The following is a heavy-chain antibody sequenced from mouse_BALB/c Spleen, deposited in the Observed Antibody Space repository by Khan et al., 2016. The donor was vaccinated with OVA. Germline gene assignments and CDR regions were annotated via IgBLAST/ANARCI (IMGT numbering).Heavy chain of an antibody. CDR1: GYSITSGYG. D-gene: IGHD1-2*01. CDR3: ARTARIKY. V-gene: IGHV3-2*02. CDR2: ISYSGST. J-gene: IGHJ2*01. Sequence: EVKLLESGPGLVKPSQSLSLTCPVTGYSITSGYGWNWIRQFPGNKLEWMGYISYSGSTNSNPSLKSRISITRDTSKNQFFLQLNSVTTEDTATYYCARTARIKYWGQGTTLTVSS.